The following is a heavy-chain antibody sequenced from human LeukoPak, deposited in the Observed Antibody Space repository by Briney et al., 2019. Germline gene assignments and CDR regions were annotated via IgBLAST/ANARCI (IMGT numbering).Heavy chain of an antibody. CDR2: INSDGSST. J-gene: IGHJ5*02. CDR1: GFTFSSYW. Sequence: PGGSLRLSCAASGFTFSSYWMHWVRQAPGKGLVWDSRINSDGSSTSYADSVKGRFTISRGNAKNTLYLQMNSLRAEDTAVYYCARGLRVNWFDPWGQGTLVTVSS. CDR3: ARGLRVNWFDP. V-gene: IGHV3-74*01.